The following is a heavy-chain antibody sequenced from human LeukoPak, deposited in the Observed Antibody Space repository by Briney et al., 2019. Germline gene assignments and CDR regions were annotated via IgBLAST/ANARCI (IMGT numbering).Heavy chain of an antibody. CDR2: IYYSGST. Sequence: PSETLSLTCTVSGDSISSYHWSWIRQPPGKGLEWIGYIYYSGSTYYNPSLKSRVTISVDTSKNQFSLKLSSVTAADTAVYYCARGDNWGSGIFDYWGQGTLVTVSS. J-gene: IGHJ4*02. CDR3: ARGDNWGSGIFDY. D-gene: IGHD7-27*01. V-gene: IGHV4-59*12. CDR1: GDSISSYH.